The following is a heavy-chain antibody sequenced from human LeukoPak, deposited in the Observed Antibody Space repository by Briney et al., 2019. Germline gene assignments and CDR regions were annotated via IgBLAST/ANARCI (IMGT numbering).Heavy chain of an antibody. D-gene: IGHD6-13*01. V-gene: IGHV3-21*04. CDR2: ITSGSSYI. CDR1: GFTFSSYN. J-gene: IGHJ4*02. CDR3: ARGSGSSWYFYFDY. Sequence: GGSLRLSCAASGFTFSSYNMNWVRQAPGQGLEWVSSITSGSSYIYYADSVKGRFTISRDNAKSSLYLQMNSLRAEDTALYYCARGSGSSWYFYFDYWGQGTLVTVSS.